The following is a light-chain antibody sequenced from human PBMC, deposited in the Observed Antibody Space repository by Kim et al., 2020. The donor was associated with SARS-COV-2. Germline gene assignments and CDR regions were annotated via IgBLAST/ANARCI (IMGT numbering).Light chain of an antibody. J-gene: IGKJ4*01. CDR2: GAS. Sequence: VSPGERATLSFRASQSVSNNLAWYQQKPGQSPRLLIYGASTRATGIPARFSGSGSGTEFTLTISSLQSEDFAVYYCQQYINWPLTFGGGTKVEIK. V-gene: IGKV3-15*01. CDR3: QQYINWPLT. CDR1: QSVSNN.